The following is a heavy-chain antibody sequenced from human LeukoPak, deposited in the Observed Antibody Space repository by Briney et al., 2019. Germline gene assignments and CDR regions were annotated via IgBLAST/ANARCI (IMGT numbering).Heavy chain of an antibody. CDR3: ARDQLVVAATPYDAFDI. CDR2: IIPIFGTA. CDR1: GGTFSSYA. J-gene: IGHJ3*02. Sequence: SVKVSCKASGGTFSSYAISWVRQAPGQGLEWMGGIIPIFGTANYAQKFQGRVTITTDESTSTAYMELSSLRSGDTAVYYCARDQLVVAATPYDAFDIWGQGTMVTVSS. V-gene: IGHV1-69*05. D-gene: IGHD2-15*01.